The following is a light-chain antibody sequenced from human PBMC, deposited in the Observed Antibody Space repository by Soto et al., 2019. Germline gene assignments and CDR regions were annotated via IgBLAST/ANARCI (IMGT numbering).Light chain of an antibody. J-gene: IGKJ2*01. CDR3: MQALQTPYT. Sequence: DIVMTQSPLSLPVTPGEPASISCRSSQSLLYGAGYMYVDWYLQKPGQPPQLLIFLGSNRASGVPDRFSGSVSGTDFTLKISRVETEDVGVYHCMQALQTPYTFGQGTKLEIK. CDR2: LGS. V-gene: IGKV2-28*01. CDR1: QSLLYGAGYMY.